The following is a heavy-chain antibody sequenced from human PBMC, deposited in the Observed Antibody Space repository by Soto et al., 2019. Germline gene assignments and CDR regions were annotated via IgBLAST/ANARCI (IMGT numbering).Heavy chain of an antibody. V-gene: IGHV2-5*02. CDR2: IYWDDDK. J-gene: IGHJ4*02. CDR1: GFSLSTSGVG. CDR3: ARALYSSTCFDY. Sequence: QITLKESGPTLVKPTQTLTLTCTFSGFSLSTSGVGVGWIRQPPGKALECLALIYWDDDKRYSPSLKSRLTITKDTSKNQVVLTMTNMDPVHTATYHCARALYSSTCFDYWGQGTLVTVSS. D-gene: IGHD6-13*01.